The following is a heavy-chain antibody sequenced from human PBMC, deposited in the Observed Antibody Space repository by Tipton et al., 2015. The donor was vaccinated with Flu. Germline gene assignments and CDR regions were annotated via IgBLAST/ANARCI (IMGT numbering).Heavy chain of an antibody. CDR3: ARDRGSDLTVPLPDYGDYNRRDYYYYGMDV. CDR1: GFTVSSNY. V-gene: IGHV3-53*04. D-gene: IGHD4-17*01. J-gene: IGHJ6*02. Sequence: SLRLSCAASGFTVSSNYMSWVRQAPGKGLEWVSVIYSGGSAYYADSVKGRFTISRHNSKNTLYLQMNSLRAEDTAVYYCARDRGSDLTVPLPDYGDYNRRDYYYYGMDVWGQGTSVTVSS. CDR2: IYSGGSA.